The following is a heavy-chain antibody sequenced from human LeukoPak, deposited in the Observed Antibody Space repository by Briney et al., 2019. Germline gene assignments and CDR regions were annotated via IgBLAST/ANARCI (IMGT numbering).Heavy chain of an antibody. CDR2: ISGSGGST. Sequence: GGSLRLSCAASGFTFSNYAMSWVRQAPGKGLEWVSVISGSGGSTYYAHSVKGRFTISRDNSKNTLYLQMNSLRAEDTALYYCAKGYCSSISCLVDYWGQGTLVTVSS. D-gene: IGHD2-2*01. CDR3: AKGYCSSISCLVDY. V-gene: IGHV3-23*01. J-gene: IGHJ4*02. CDR1: GFTFSNYA.